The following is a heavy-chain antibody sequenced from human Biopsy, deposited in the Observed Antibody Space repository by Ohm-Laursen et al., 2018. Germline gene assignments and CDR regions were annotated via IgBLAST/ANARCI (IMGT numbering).Heavy chain of an antibody. J-gene: IGHJ1*01. D-gene: IGHD2-15*01. Sequence: ASVKVSCKASGYTFTGQYLHWVRQVPGQGLEWKGWINPHSGTTKFAQDFQGRVTMTRDTSITTAYMELRRLRSDDTAVYYCAKGQDLRGGAEYFQHWGQGALVTVSS. CDR2: INPHSGTT. CDR1: GYTFTGQY. V-gene: IGHV1-2*02. CDR3: AKGQDLRGGAEYFQH.